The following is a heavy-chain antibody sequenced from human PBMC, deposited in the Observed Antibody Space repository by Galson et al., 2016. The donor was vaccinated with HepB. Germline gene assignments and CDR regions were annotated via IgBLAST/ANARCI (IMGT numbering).Heavy chain of an antibody. D-gene: IGHD1-26*01. CDR1: GFSLNTYS. Sequence: SLRLSCAASGFSLNTYSMHWVRQAPGKGLEWVAAITSAGDKQYYTDSVRGRFTISRDNSNNMMYLQMNSLRPEDTSVYYCARDAMGRGSGSYSALDYWGQGTLVAVSS. V-gene: IGHV3-30*04. CDR3: ARDAMGRGSGSYSALDY. J-gene: IGHJ4*02. CDR2: ITSAGDKQ.